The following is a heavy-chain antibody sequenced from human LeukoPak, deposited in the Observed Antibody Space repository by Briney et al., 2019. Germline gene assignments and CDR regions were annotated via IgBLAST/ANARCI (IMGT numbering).Heavy chain of an antibody. V-gene: IGHV4-39*01. CDR1: GGSISSSNYF. D-gene: IGHD1-26*01. CDR3: AYSLSYDLFEF. Sequence: KPSETLSLTCTVSGGSISSSNYFWCWIRPPPGKGLEWIATLLRRVTISVYPSKTQFSLNLRSLAAADTAVYYCAYSLSYDLFEFWGQGALLTAAS. J-gene: IGHJ4*02.